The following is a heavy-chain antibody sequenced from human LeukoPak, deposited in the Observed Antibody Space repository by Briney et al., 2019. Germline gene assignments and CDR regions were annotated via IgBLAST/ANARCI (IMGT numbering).Heavy chain of an antibody. CDR2: IGTTSDT. Sequence: GGSLRLSSAASLFTFTIYDMPWVRPATRKGLEWVSAIGTTSDTYYPSSVQGRFTISRENAKNSLYLQMNRLRAGDTAVYYCARAVEIQLWVDYWGQGTLVTVSS. D-gene: IGHD5-18*01. CDR1: LFTFTIYD. V-gene: IGHV3-13*01. J-gene: IGHJ4*02. CDR3: ARAVEIQLWVDY.